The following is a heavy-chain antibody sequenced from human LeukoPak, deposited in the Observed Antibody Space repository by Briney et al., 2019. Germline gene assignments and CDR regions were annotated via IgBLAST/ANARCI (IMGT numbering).Heavy chain of an antibody. D-gene: IGHD2-2*01. CDR2: IITRGST. CDR1: GGSLNNYY. V-gene: IGHV4-4*07. J-gene: IGHJ3*02. Sequence: SQTLSLTCTVSGGSLNNYYWCWIRHSAGKGVEWIVRIITRGSTNYNPSLTSRVAMSLDTSNMHFSMRLSSVTAADTAVYYCARLSVPDVFGAFDIWGQGPMVTVSA. CDR3: ARLSVPDVFGAFDI.